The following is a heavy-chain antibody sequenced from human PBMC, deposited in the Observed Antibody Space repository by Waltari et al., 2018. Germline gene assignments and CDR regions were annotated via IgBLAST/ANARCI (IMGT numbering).Heavy chain of an antibody. CDR2: ISDSGGTT. CDR1: GFTFKNYA. Sequence: EVQLLESGGGLVQPGGSLRLSCAASGFTFKNYAMSWVRQAPGKGLGWVSVISDSGGTTYYADSVKGRFTISRDNSKNTLYLQMNSLRAEDTAVYYCATPGYGSSWYAYWGQGTLVTVSS. V-gene: IGHV3-23*01. D-gene: IGHD6-13*01. J-gene: IGHJ4*02. CDR3: ATPGYGSSWYAY.